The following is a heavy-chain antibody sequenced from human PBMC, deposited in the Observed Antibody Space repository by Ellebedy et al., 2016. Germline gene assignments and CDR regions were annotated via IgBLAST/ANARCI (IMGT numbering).Heavy chain of an antibody. J-gene: IGHJ3*02. CDR1: GFTFSSYA. CDR2: ISYDGSNK. CDR3: ARARDSSGYYWDAFDI. D-gene: IGHD3-22*01. Sequence: GGSLRLSCAASGFTFSSYAMHWVRQAPGKGLEWVAVISYDGSNKYYADSVKGRFTISRDNSKNTLYLQMNSLRAEDTAVYYCARARDSSGYYWDAFDIWGQGTMVTVSS. V-gene: IGHV3-30-3*01.